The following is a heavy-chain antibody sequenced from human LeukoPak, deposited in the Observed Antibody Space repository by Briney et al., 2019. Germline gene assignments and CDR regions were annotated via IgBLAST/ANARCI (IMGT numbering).Heavy chain of an antibody. V-gene: IGHV3-74*01. CDR1: GFSFSSYW. Sequence: GGSLRLSCAASGFSFSSYWMHWVRHAPGKGLVWVSRIKSDGSDTGYADSVRGRFTISRDNAKNTLYLQMNSLRAEDTAMYYCARDRSGPFDIWGQGTMVTVSS. D-gene: IGHD3-3*01. CDR3: ARDRSGPFDI. CDR2: IKSDGSDT. J-gene: IGHJ3*02.